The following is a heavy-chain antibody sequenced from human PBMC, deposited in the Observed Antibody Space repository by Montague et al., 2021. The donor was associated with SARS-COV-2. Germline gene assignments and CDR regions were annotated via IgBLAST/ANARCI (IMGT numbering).Heavy chain of an antibody. CDR1: GGSVISDTYF. J-gene: IGHJ4*02. V-gene: IGHV4-61*01. D-gene: IGHD6-13*01. CDR3: ARGRLVGDSSSWYYFDY. Sequence: SETLSLTCTVSGGSVISDTYFWSWIRQPPGKGLEWIAYIYDSDTTNNNPSFWSRVSMSVDKSKNQFSLRLSSVTAADTAVYYCARGRLVGDSSSWYYFDYWGQGTLVAVSS. CDR2: IYDSDTT.